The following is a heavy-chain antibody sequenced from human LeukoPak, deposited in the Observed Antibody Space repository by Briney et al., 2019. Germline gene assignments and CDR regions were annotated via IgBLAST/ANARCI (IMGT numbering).Heavy chain of an antibody. CDR2: IYYSGST. CDR3: ARGPIAAAGTDYFDY. J-gene: IGHJ4*02. D-gene: IGHD6-13*01. Sequence: PSETLSLTCTVSGYSISSGYYWGWIRQPPGKGLEWIGYIYYSGSTNYNPSLKSRVTISVDTSKNQFSLKLSSVTAADTAVYYCARGPIAAAGTDYFDYWGQGTLVTVSS. V-gene: IGHV4-61*01. CDR1: GYSISSGYY.